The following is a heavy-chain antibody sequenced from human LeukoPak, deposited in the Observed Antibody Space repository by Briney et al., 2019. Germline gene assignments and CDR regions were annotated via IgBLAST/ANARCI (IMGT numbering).Heavy chain of an antibody. CDR3: ARGIDMVRGVKSWFDP. J-gene: IGHJ5*02. V-gene: IGHV4-39*01. CDR1: GGSISSSSHY. CDR2: IYYSGST. Sequence: SETLSLTCTVSGGSISSSSHYWGWIRQPPGKGLEWIGSIYYSGSTYYNPSLKSRVTISVDTSKNQFSLKLSSVTAADAAVYYCARGIDMVRGVKSWFDPWGQGTLVTVSS. D-gene: IGHD3-10*01.